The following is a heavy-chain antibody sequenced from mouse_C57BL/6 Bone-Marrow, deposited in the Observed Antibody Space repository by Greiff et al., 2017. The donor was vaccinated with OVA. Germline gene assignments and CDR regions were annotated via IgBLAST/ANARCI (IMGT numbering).Heavy chain of an antibody. CDR1: GYSIPSGYY. CDR3: ATFYFYYAMDY. D-gene: IGHD2-1*01. J-gene: IGHJ4*01. V-gene: IGHV3-6*01. Sequence: EVQRVESGPGLVKPSQSLSLTCSVPGYSIPSGYYWNWIRQFPGNKLEWMGYISYDGSNNYNPSLKNRISITRDTSKNQFFLKLKSVTTEDTATYYCATFYFYYAMDYWGQGTSVTVSS. CDR2: ISYDGSN.